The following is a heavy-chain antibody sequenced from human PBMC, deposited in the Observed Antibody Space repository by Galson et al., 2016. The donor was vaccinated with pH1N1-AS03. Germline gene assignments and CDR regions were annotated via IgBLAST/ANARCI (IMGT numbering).Heavy chain of an antibody. CDR3: VRGDPVTAGGTGCDY. CDR2: ISSSGGST. D-gene: IGHD6-13*01. CDR1: GFTFSRNA. V-gene: IGHV3-64*02. Sequence: SLRLSCAASGFTFSRNAMYWVRQARGKGLEFVSAISSSGGSTYYADSVKDRFIISRDNSKNMLYLQMGSLRAEDKAVYYCVRGDPVTAGGTGCDYWGQGTLVTVSS. J-gene: IGHJ4*02.